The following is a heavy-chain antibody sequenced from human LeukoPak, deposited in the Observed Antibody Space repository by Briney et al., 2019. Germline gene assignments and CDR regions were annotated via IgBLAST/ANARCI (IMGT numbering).Heavy chain of an antibody. CDR1: GGSISSYY. D-gene: IGHD6-6*01. CDR3: ARGGRREQLAGDYFDY. Sequence: PSETLSLTCTVSGGSISSYYWSWIRQPPGKGLEWIGYIYYSGSTNYNPSLKSRVTISVDTSKNQFSLKLSSVTAADTAVYYCARGGRREQLAGDYFDYWGQGTLVTVSP. J-gene: IGHJ4*02. CDR2: IYYSGST. V-gene: IGHV4-59*01.